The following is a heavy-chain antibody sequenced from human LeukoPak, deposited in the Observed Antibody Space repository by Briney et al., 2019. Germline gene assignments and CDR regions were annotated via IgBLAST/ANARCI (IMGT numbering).Heavy chain of an antibody. V-gene: IGHV3-53*01. J-gene: IGHJ4*02. CDR3: ATPERSDTSGYFY. D-gene: IGHD3-22*01. CDR1: GFIVSSHY. Sequence: GGSLRLSCAASGFIVSSHYMSWIRQAPGKGLEWVPVLHSDGRIHYAASVKGRFTISRDNSKNTLYLEMNSLRAEDMAVYYCATPERSDTSGYFYWGQGTLVTVSS. CDR2: LHSDGRI.